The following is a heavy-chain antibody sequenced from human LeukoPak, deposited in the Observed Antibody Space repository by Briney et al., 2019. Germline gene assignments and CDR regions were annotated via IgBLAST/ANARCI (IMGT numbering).Heavy chain of an antibody. CDR2: INHSGST. D-gene: IGHD5-18*01. V-gene: IGHV4-34*01. Sequence: PSETLSLTCAVYGGSFSGYYWSWIRQPPGKGLEWIGEINHSGSTNYNPSLKSRVTISVDTSKNQFSLKLSPVTAADTAVYYCARGRGLYSYGPRAFDIWGQGTMVTVSS. J-gene: IGHJ3*02. CDR3: ARGRGLYSYGPRAFDI. CDR1: GGSFSGYY.